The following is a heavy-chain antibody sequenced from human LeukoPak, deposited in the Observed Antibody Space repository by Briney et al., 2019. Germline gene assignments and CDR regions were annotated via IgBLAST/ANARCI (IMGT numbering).Heavy chain of an antibody. CDR2: IIPNTGGT. V-gene: IGHV1-2*02. CDR1: GYTITDYY. Sequence: ASVKVSCKASGYTITDYYLHWVRQAPGQGLEWMGWIIPNTGGTNYAQKFQGRVTMTRDTSISTAYMELSRLRSDDTAVYYCASTPYSSSWADFDYWGQGTLVTVSS. J-gene: IGHJ4*02. D-gene: IGHD6-13*01. CDR3: ASTPYSSSWADFDY.